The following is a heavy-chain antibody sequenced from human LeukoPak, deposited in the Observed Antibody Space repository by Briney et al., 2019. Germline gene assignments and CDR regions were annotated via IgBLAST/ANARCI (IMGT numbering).Heavy chain of an antibody. V-gene: IGHV1-69*13. CDR3: ARDKSIAVAGNFDY. CDR2: IIPIFGTA. D-gene: IGHD6-19*01. J-gene: IGHJ4*02. Sequence: ASVKVSCKASGGTFSSYAISWVRQAPGQGLEWMVGIIPIFGTANYAQKFQGRVTITADESTSTAYMELSSLRSEDTAVYYCARDKSIAVAGNFDYWGQGTLVTVSS. CDR1: GGTFSSYA.